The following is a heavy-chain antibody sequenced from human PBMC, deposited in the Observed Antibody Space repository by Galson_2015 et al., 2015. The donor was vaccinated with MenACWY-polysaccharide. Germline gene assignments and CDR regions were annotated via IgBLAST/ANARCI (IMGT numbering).Heavy chain of an antibody. CDR2: IRSKTENYAT. CDR1: GFTCSASA. V-gene: IGHV3-73*01. J-gene: IGHJ4*02. Sequence: SLRLSCAASGFTCSASAVHWVRQASGKGLQWVGRIRSKTENYATAYTPSVQGRFTVFRDDSKNMAYLQMNSLKTEDTAVYYCAKVGPRSSWTMGIDYWGQGTLVTVSS. CDR3: AKVGPRSSWTMGIDY. D-gene: IGHD6-13*01.